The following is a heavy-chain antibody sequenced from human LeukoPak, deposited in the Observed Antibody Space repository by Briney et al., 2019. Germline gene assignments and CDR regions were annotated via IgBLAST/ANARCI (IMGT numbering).Heavy chain of an antibody. J-gene: IGHJ4*02. CDR3: ARWGSGSYHFFDY. V-gene: IGHV3-53*01. D-gene: IGHD1-26*01. CDR1: RVTLSSNY. CDR2: IYSGGTT. Sequence: GGSLRLSCAASRVTLSSNYMSWVRQAPGEGREWVSVIYSGGTTYYADSVKGRVTLSRDNSKNTLYLQMNSLRAEDTAVYYCARWGSGSYHFFDYWGQGTLVTVSS.